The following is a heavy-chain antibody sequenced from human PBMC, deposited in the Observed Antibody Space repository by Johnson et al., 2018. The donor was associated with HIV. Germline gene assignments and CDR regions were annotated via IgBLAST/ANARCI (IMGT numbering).Heavy chain of an antibody. V-gene: IGHV3-20*04. J-gene: IGHJ3*02. CDR2: INWNGGRT. CDR1: GFTFDDHG. Sequence: VQLVESGGGVVRPGGSLRLSCAASGFTFDDHGMNWVRQAPGEGLAWVSGINWNGGRTGYADSVQGRFTISRDNAKNSLYLQMNSLRAEDTALYYCARWWPRAIDDAFDIWGQGTMVTVSS. D-gene: IGHD2-15*01. CDR3: ARWWPRAIDDAFDI.